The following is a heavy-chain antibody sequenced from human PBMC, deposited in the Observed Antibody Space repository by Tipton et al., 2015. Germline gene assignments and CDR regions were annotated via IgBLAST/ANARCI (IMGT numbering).Heavy chain of an antibody. Sequence: GSLRLSCAASGFTFSNYAMNWVRQAPGKGLEWVSNLSGSGGNIFYADSVKGRFTISRDNSKNTLYLQMNTLRAEDTAIYYCAKDDVRDGYNTFDSWGQGTLVIVSS. CDR2: LSGSGGNI. D-gene: IGHD5-24*01. J-gene: IGHJ4*02. CDR1: GFTFSNYA. CDR3: AKDDVRDGYNTFDS. V-gene: IGHV3-23*01.